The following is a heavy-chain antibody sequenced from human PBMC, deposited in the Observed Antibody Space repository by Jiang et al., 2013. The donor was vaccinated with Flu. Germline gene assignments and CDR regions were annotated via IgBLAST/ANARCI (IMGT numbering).Heavy chain of an antibody. CDR1: GYTFTSYA. CDR2: INAGNGNT. D-gene: IGHD3-10*01. V-gene: IGHV1-3*01. Sequence: GAEVKKPGASVKVSCKASGYTFTSYAMHWVRQAPGQRLEWMGWINAGNGNTKYSQKFQGRVTITRDTSASTAYMELSSLRSEDTAVYYCARDPGEKVITLYYWGQGTLVTVSS. J-gene: IGHJ4*02. CDR3: ARDPGEKVITLYY.